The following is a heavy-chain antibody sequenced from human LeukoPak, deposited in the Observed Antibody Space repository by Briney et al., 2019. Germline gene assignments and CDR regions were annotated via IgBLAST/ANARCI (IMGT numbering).Heavy chain of an antibody. Sequence: SQTLSLTCTVSGGSISSGGYYWSWIRQHPGKALEWIGYIYYSGSTYYNPSLKSRVTISVDTSKNQFSLKLSSVTAADTAVYYCVRIVVVPTWGENWFDPWGQGTLVTVSS. CDR3: VRIVVVPTWGENWFDP. D-gene: IGHD2-2*01. V-gene: IGHV4-31*03. CDR1: GGSISSGGYY. J-gene: IGHJ5*02. CDR2: IYYSGST.